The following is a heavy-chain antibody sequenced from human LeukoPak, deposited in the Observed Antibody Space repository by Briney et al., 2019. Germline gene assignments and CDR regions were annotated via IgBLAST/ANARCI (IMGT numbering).Heavy chain of an antibody. D-gene: IGHD6-13*01. J-gene: IGHJ4*02. CDR1: GFTFDDYA. Sequence: GGSLRLSCAASGFTFDDYAMHWVRQAPGKGLEWVSLISGDGGSTYYADSVKGRFTISRDNSKNTLYLQMNSLRTEDTALYYCAKDMDPGYSSSYGDYWGQGTLVTVSS. CDR3: AKDMDPGYSSSYGDY. V-gene: IGHV3-43*02. CDR2: ISGDGGST.